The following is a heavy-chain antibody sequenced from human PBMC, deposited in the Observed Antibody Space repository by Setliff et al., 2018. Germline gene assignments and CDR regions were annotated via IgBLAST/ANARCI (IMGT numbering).Heavy chain of an antibody. CDR2: ISYDGSNK. J-gene: IGHJ6*03. CDR1: GFTFSNYA. V-gene: IGHV3-30*18. D-gene: IGHD3-22*01. CDR3: AKSSINYYDSSGYYDTTLTTGAREPWSPSPQYYYYYMDV. Sequence: GGSLRLSCAASGFTFSNYAMHWVRQAPGKGLEWVAVISYDGSNKFYADSVKGRFTISRDNSKNTLYLQMDSLRAEDTAVYYCAKSSINYYDSSGYYDTTLTTGAREPWSPSPQYYYYYMDVWGKGTTVTVSS.